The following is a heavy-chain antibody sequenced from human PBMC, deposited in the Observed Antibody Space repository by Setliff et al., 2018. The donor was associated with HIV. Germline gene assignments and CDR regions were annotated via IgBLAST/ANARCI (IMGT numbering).Heavy chain of an antibody. J-gene: IGHJ5*02. V-gene: IGHV1-69*11. D-gene: IGHD3-16*01. CDR2: IIPILDTT. CDR1: GGTLNNYV. Sequence: GASVKVSCKAAGGTLNNYVFSWVRKAPGRGLEWIGTIIPILDTTHYAQKFQDRVTITTDESTSTAYMELRSLTSEDTAVYYCARDLDEAVKDADNYVPLDLWGQGTLVTVSS. CDR3: ARDLDEAVKDADNYVPLDL.